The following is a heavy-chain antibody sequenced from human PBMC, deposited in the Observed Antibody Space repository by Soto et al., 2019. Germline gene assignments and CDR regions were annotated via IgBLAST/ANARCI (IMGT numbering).Heavy chain of an antibody. CDR1: GFSLNKSGVG. CDR3: AHSYGSDPGY. V-gene: IGHV2-5*01. D-gene: IGHD3-10*01. Sequence: SGPTRGKTTQTLTVTCTFSGFSLNKSGVGVGWIRQPPGKALEWLALIYWNDDKRYSPSLKSRLTITKDTSKNQVVLTMTNMDPVDTATYYCAHSYGSDPGYWGQGTLVTVSS. J-gene: IGHJ4*02. CDR2: IYWNDDK.